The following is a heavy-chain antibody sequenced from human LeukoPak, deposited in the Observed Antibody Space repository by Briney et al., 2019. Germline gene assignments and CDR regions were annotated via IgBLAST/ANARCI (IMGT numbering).Heavy chain of an antibody. CDR3: AKVGGSGSYVSY. Sequence: PGGSLRLSCTASGFTFSSYGMHWVRQAPGKGLEWVAVISYDGSNKYYADSVKGRFTISRDNSKNTLYLQMNSLRAEDTAVYYCAKVGGSGSYVSYWGQGTLVTVSS. CDR2: ISYDGSNK. V-gene: IGHV3-30*18. CDR1: GFTFSSYG. D-gene: IGHD3-10*01. J-gene: IGHJ4*02.